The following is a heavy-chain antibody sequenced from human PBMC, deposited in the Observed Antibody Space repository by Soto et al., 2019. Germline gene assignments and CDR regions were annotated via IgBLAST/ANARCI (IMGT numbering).Heavy chain of an antibody. CDR2: IVPIFGTT. Sequence: QVQLVQSGAEMKRPGSSVKVSCKVSGGTFRTHSMTWVRQAPGQGLEWLGGIVPIFGTTDYAQRFQDRMTITADESTTTAYMELNNLRSEDTAVYNCARGDDYGAGFEFWGQGTLVTVSS. CDR1: GGTFRTHS. CDR3: ARGDDYGAGFEF. D-gene: IGHD4-17*01. J-gene: IGHJ4*02. V-gene: IGHV1-69*12.